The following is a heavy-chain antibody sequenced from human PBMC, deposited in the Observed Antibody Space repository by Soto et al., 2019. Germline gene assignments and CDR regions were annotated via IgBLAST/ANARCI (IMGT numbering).Heavy chain of an antibody. D-gene: IGHD2-2*01. CDR2: INAGNGDT. CDR1: GYGFTMYG. Sequence: ALVKVSCKTAGYGFTMYGLHWVRQDPGQRLECMGWINAGNGDTKYSQKFQGRVTITRDTSATTAYMELSSLRSEDSAVFYCARTDCSSTSCYNYYYYGMDVWGQGTTVTVSS. J-gene: IGHJ6*02. V-gene: IGHV1-3*01. CDR3: ARTDCSSTSCYNYYYYGMDV.